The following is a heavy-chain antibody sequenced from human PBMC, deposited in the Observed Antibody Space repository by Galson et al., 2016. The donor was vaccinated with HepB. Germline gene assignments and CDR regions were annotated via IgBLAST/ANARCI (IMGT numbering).Heavy chain of an antibody. CDR3: ARADGRFNWDYYYLDY. CDR1: GFTFSTFW. V-gene: IGHV3-74*01. J-gene: IGHJ4*02. D-gene: IGHD1-7*01. Sequence: SLRLSCAASGFTFSTFWMHWVRQTPGKGPVWVSHINRNGSITNYADSVKGRFTISRDNAKNTLFLQMNSLRGEDTAVYYCARADGRFNWDYYYLDYWGQGALVTVSS. CDR2: INRNGSIT.